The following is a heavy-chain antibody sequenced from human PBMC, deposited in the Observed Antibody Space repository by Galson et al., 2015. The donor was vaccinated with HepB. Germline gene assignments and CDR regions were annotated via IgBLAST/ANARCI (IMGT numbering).Heavy chain of an antibody. CDR2: IGDDGSNT. CDR1: GFTFSSHA. CDR3: ARKYYSRSYFLPPNY. V-gene: IGHV3-33*08. D-gene: IGHD1-26*01. J-gene: IGHJ4*02. Sequence: SLRLSCAASGFTFSSHAMHWVRQAPGKGLEWVADIGDDGSNTHYADSVKGRFTIYRDNSKNTLYLQMDSLRAEDTAVYYCARKYYSRSYFLPPNYWGQGTLVTVSS.